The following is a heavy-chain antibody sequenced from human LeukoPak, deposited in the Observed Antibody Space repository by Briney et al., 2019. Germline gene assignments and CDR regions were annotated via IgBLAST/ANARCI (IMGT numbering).Heavy chain of an antibody. CDR2: IRGSGGTI. CDR3: VRDSFDSTGQYYFDY. J-gene: IGHJ4*02. D-gene: IGHD3-22*01. V-gene: IGHV3-48*04. Sequence: PGGSLRLSCAASGFTFSAYNMNWARQAPGKGLEWLSFIRGSGGTIYYAASVKGRFTISRDNAKNSLYLQVNSLRAEDTAVYYCVRDSFDSTGQYYFDYWGLGTLVTVSS. CDR1: GFTFSAYN.